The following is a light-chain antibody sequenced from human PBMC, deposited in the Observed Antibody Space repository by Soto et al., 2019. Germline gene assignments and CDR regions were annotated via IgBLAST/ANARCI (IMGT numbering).Light chain of an antibody. V-gene: IGKV3-11*01. J-gene: IGKJ5*01. CDR3: QQRHMWPIT. CDR2: DAY. Sequence: EVVLTQSPVTLSLSPGEIATVSCRASQSFRRLLAWYQQKPGQAPRLLIYDAYNRATGIPPRFSGSGSGTDFTLTISSLEPEDSAVYYCQQRHMWPITVGQGTRLEI. CDR1: QSFRRL.